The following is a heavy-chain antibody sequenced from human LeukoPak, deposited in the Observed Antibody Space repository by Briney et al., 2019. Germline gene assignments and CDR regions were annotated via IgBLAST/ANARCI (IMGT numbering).Heavy chain of an antibody. CDR3: ARAPRAAATRNSLDY. Sequence: ASVKVSCKASGGTLSSYAISWVRQAPGQGLEWMGGIIPIFGTANYAQKFQGRVTITADESTSTAYMELSSLRSEDTAVYYCARAPRAAATRNSLDYWGQGTLVTVSS. CDR2: IIPIFGTA. V-gene: IGHV1-69*13. D-gene: IGHD2-15*01. CDR1: GGTLSSYA. J-gene: IGHJ4*02.